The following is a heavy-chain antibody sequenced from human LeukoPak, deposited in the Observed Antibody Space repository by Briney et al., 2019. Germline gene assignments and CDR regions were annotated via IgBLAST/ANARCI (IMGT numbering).Heavy chain of an antibody. J-gene: IGHJ6*03. CDR3: AKDRVYYYYYMDV. Sequence: GGSLRLSCAASGFTFSSYGMHWVRQAPGKGLEWVAVISYDGSNKYYADSVKGRFTISRDNSKNTLYLQMNSLGAEDTAVYYCAKDRVYYYYYMDVWGKGTTVTVSS. CDR1: GFTFSSYG. V-gene: IGHV3-30*18. CDR2: ISYDGSNK.